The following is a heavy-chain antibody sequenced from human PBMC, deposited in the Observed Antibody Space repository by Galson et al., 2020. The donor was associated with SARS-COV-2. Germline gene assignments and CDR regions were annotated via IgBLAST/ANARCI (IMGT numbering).Heavy chain of an antibody. Sequence: GESLKIFCAASGFTFSSYGMHWVRQAPGKGLEWVAVISYDGSNKYYADSVKGRFTISRDNSKNTLYLQMNSLRAEDTAVYYCARDSEDCSSTSCYADYWGQGTLVTVSS. D-gene: IGHD2-2*01. CDR1: GFTFSSYG. CDR3: ARDSEDCSSTSCYADY. J-gene: IGHJ4*02. CDR2: ISYDGSNK. V-gene: IGHV3-30*03.